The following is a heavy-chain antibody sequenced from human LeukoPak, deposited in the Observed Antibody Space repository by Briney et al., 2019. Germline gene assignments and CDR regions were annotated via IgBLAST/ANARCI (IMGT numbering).Heavy chain of an antibody. CDR2: IYHNGNT. Sequence: SQTLSLTCAVSGGSISSGGYSWSWIRQPPGKGLEWIGYIYHNGNTYYSPSLKSRVTISVDRSKNQLSLKLSSVTAVDTAMYYCASGGYSYGFDYWGQGTLVTVSS. CDR3: ASGGYSYGFDY. J-gene: IGHJ4*02. CDR1: GGSISSGGYS. D-gene: IGHD5-18*01. V-gene: IGHV4-30-2*01.